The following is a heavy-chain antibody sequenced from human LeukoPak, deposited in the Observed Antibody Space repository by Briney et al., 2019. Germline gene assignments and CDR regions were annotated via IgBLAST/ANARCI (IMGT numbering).Heavy chain of an antibody. CDR1: GFTFSSYA. Sequence: GGSLRLSCAASGFTFSSYAMNWVRQAPGKGLEWVSAIGGSGGRTYYADSVKGRFTISRDNSKNTLYLQMNSLRVEDAAVYYCAKEVLDNGGNSDYWGQGTLVTVSS. V-gene: IGHV3-23*01. D-gene: IGHD4-23*01. J-gene: IGHJ4*02. CDR2: IGGSGGRT. CDR3: AKEVLDNGGNSDY.